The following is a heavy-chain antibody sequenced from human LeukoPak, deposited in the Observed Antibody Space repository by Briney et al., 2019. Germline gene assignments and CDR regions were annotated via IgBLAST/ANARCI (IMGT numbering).Heavy chain of an antibody. CDR2: IYHSGYA. CDR1: GYSIKSGYS. CDR3: ARNSSLTTLKGGWFDP. V-gene: IGHV4-38-2*01. Sequence: SETLSLTCAVSGYSIKSGYSWTWLRQRPGKGLEWIGNIYHSGYAYYNPSLKSRVTISLDASKNQFSLRLSSVTAADTAVYYCARNSSLTTLKGGWFDPWGQGTLVPVSS. D-gene: IGHD4-11*01. J-gene: IGHJ5*02.